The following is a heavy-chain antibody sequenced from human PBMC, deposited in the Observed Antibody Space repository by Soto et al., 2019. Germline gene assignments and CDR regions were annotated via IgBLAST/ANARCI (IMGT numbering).Heavy chain of an antibody. CDR2: ISYDGSNK. CDR1: GFTFSSYA. J-gene: IGHJ6*02. D-gene: IGHD2-2*01. CDR3: ARDLLSAPPVGVVVPAAVPYYYGMDV. V-gene: IGHV3-30-3*01. Sequence: GGSLRLSCAASGFTFSSYAMHWVRQAPGKGLEWVAVISYDGSNKYYADSVKGRFTISRDNSKNTLYLQMNSLRAEDTAVYYCARDLLSAPPVGVVVPAAVPYYYGMDVWGQGTTVTVSS.